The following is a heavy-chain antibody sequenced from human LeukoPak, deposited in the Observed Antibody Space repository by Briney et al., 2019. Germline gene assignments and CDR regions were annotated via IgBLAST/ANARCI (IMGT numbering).Heavy chain of an antibody. J-gene: IGHJ4*02. CDR3: AKGGEYFDY. CDR1: GFTFSSYG. Sequence: TGGSLRLSCAASGFTFSSYGMHWVRQAPGKGLEWVAVISYGGSNKYYADSVKGRFTISRDNSKNTLYLQMNSLRAEDTAVYYCAKGGEYFDYWGQGTLVTVSS. CDR2: ISYGGSNK. V-gene: IGHV3-30*18.